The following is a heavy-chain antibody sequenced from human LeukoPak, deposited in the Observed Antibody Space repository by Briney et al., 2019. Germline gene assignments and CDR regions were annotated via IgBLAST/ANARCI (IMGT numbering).Heavy chain of an antibody. J-gene: IGHJ6*02. CDR2: VYYTGST. CDR1: GGSISTYY. Sequence: SETLSLTCTVSGGSISTYYWNWIRQPPGKGLERIRYVYYTGSTNYNPSLRGRVTISLDTSKNQFSLKLSSVTAADTAVYYCARAKKDSSGYPGVGMDVWGQGTTVTVSS. D-gene: IGHD3-22*01. CDR3: ARAKKDSSGYPGVGMDV. V-gene: IGHV4-59*01.